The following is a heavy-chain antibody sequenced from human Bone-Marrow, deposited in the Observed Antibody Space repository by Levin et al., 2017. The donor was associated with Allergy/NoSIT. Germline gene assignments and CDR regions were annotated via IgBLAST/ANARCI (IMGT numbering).Heavy chain of an antibody. V-gene: IGHV1-2*04. D-gene: IGHD4-17*01. Sequence: GESLKISCKASGYTFTGYYMHWVRQAPGQGLEWMGWINPNSGGTNYAQKFQGWVTMTRDTSISTAYMELSRLRSDDTAVYYCARAVRRYYGMDVWGQGTTVTVSS. CDR3: ARAVRRYYGMDV. J-gene: IGHJ6*02. CDR2: INPNSGGT. CDR1: GYTFTGYY.